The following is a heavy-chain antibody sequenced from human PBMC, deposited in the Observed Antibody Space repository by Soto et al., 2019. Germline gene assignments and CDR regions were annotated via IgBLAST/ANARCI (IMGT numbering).Heavy chain of an antibody. Sequence: GESLKISCKGSGYRITNNWIAWVRQVPGKGLEWMGVIFFGDSDTRYSPSFQGQVTISADKSISTAYLQWSSLTASDNAMYYCARHYNGFDYCGQGPPVTVYS. J-gene: IGHJ4*02. CDR3: ARHYNGFDY. CDR2: IFFGDSDT. CDR1: GYRITNNW. V-gene: IGHV5-51*01. D-gene: IGHD3-10*01.